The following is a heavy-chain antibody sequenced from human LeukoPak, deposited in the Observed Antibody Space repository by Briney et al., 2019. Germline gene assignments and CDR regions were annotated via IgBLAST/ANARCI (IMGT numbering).Heavy chain of an antibody. V-gene: IGHV1-8*01. J-gene: IGHJ6*03. CDR1: GYTFPNYD. D-gene: IGHD6-13*01. Sequence: ASVKVSCKACGYTFPNYDINWVGQATGQGRERMGWMNPNSGNTGYAQKFQGRVTMTRNTSISTAYMELSSLRSEDTAVYYCARGTYFIAANGTGIYYMDVWGRGTTVTVSS. CDR3: ARGTYFIAANGTGIYYMDV. CDR2: MNPNSGNT.